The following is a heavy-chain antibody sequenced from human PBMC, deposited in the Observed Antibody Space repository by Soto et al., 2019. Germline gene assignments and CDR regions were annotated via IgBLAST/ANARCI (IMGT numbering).Heavy chain of an antibody. Sequence: QVQLVQSGAEVKKPGASVKLSCKASGYTFSNYAVQWVRQAPGQSLEWMGWIHAGHGDTKYSQKFHERVTITRYPSASTAYMELSSLRSEDTAIYYCARVRRYTSDIGQVPAVLFEDWFVPWGQGTLVTVSS. D-gene: IGHD2-15*01. J-gene: IGHJ5*02. CDR1: GYTFSNYA. CDR2: IHAGHGDT. V-gene: IGHV1-3*01. CDR3: ARVRRYTSDIGQVPAVLFEDWFVP.